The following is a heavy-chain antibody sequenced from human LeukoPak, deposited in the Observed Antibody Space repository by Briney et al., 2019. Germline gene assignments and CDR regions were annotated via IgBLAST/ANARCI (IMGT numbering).Heavy chain of an antibody. J-gene: IGHJ4*02. Sequence: ASVKVSCKASGYTFTGYYMHWVRQAPGQGLEWMGIINPSGGSTSYAQKFQGRVTMTRDTSTSTVYMELSSLRSEDTAVYYCARDWVYYDSSGPDVSFDYWGQGTLVTVSS. CDR2: INPSGGST. V-gene: IGHV1-46*01. CDR1: GYTFTGYY. D-gene: IGHD3-22*01. CDR3: ARDWVYYDSSGPDVSFDY.